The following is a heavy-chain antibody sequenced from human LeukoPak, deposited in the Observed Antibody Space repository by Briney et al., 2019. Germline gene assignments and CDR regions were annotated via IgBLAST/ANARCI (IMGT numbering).Heavy chain of an antibody. CDR1: GGSINNYY. J-gene: IGHJ3*01. Sequence: SETLSLTCAVSGGSINNYYWSWIRQPPGKGLEWIACIYYTGITNYNPSIKSRVTISVDTSQNQFSLKLSSVTAADTAVYYCARPGVGATYAFDLWGQGTMVTVSS. CDR2: IYYTGIT. D-gene: IGHD1-26*01. V-gene: IGHV4-59*08. CDR3: ARPGVGATYAFDL.